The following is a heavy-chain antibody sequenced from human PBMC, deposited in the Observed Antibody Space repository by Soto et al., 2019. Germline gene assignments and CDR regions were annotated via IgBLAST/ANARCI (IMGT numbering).Heavy chain of an antibody. Sequence: EVQLVESGGGLVQPGGSLRLSCAASGFTVSSNYMSWVRQAPGKGLEWVSVIYSGGSTYYADSVKGRFTISRDNSKNTRYLQMNSLRAEDTAVYYCARVRGNIAAAGSEYYFDYWGQGTLVTVSS. CDR2: IYSGGST. J-gene: IGHJ4*02. CDR3: ARVRGNIAAAGSEYYFDY. D-gene: IGHD6-13*01. V-gene: IGHV3-66*01. CDR1: GFTVSSNY.